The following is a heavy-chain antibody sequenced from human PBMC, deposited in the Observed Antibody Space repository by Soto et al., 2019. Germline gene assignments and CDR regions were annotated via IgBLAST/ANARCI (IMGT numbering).Heavy chain of an antibody. D-gene: IGHD3-3*01. CDR2: ISCYNGKT. V-gene: IGHV1-18*01. J-gene: IGHJ6*02. Sequence: QVQVVQSGDEVKETGASVRVSCKTSGYSFTAYGISWVRQAPGQGLEWMGWISCYNGKTKYAQKVEGRVTMTTDTSSSTAYMTVRILRSDDTAIYYCARDSPPPELRFLEWHNYDYNGMDVWGQGTTVTVSS. CDR3: ARDSPPPELRFLEWHNYDYNGMDV. CDR1: GYSFTAYG.